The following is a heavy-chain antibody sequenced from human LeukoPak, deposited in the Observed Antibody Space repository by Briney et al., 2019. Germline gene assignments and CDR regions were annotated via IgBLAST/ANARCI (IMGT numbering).Heavy chain of an antibody. CDR2: IRYDGSNK. V-gene: IGHV3-30*02. D-gene: IGHD3-10*01. J-gene: IGHJ4*02. CDR1: GFTFSSYG. CDR3: AKADAYYYGSGSYLLDY. Sequence: GGSLRLSCVASGFTFSSYGMHWVRQAPGKGLEWVAFIRYDGSNKYYADSVKGRFTISRDNSKNTLYLQMNSLRAEDTAVYYCAKADAYYYGSGSYLLDYWGQGTLVTVSS.